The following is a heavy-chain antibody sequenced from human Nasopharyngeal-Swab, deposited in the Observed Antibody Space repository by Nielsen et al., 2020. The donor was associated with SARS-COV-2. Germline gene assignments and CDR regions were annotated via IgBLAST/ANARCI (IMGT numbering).Heavy chain of an antibody. V-gene: IGHV4-31*03. CDR2: MYSNGIT. Sequence: LRLSCTVSGGSISTDDYYWSWIHQHPVKGLEWIGYMYSNGITNYNPSLRSRIIMSIDTSKNQFSLHLTSVTAADTAVYFCTFYGRFWGQGTLVTVSS. CDR1: GGSISTDDYY. D-gene: IGHD2/OR15-2a*01. J-gene: IGHJ4*02. CDR3: TFYGRF.